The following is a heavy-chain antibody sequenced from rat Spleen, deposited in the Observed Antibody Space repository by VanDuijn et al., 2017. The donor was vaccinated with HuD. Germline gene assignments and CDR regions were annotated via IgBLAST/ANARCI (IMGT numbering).Heavy chain of an antibody. D-gene: IGHD1-10*01. CDR1: GFTFSNYG. J-gene: IGHJ2*01. CDR2: ISPSAGNT. V-gene: IGHV5-19*01. CDR3: ATSIITTPDY. Sequence: EVQLVESGGDLVQPGRSMKLSCAASGFTFSNYGMNWIRQAPTQGLEWVASISPSAGNTWYRDSVKGRFTISRDDAESTLYLQMDSLRSEDTATYYCATSIITTPDYWGQGVMVTVSS.